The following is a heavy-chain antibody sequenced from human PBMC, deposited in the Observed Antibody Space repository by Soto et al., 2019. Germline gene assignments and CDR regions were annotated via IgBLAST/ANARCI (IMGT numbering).Heavy chain of an antibody. J-gene: IGHJ5*02. CDR1: GGSIXSGGYY. CDR3: ARTNKFYCSGGSGVPKHERWFDP. Sequence: SETLSLTCTFSGGSIXSGGYYLSWIRQHPGKGLEWIGYIYYSGSTYYNPSLKGRVTISVDTSKNQFSLKLSSVTAADTAVYYCARTNKFYCSGGSGVPKHERWFDPWGQGTLVTVSS. D-gene: IGHD2-15*01. V-gene: IGHV4-31*02. CDR2: IYYSGST.